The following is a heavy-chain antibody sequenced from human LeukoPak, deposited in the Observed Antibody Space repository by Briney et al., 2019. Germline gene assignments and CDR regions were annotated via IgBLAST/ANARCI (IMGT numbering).Heavy chain of an antibody. CDR3: ARARSSSWYFDY. Sequence: PGGSLRLSCAASRFTFSSYEMNWVRQAPGKGLEWVSYISTSGSIRYYADSVKGRFTVSRDNAKNSLYLQMNSLRGEDTAVYYCARARSSSWYFDYWGQGTLVTVSS. D-gene: IGHD6-13*01. V-gene: IGHV3-48*03. CDR1: RFTFSSYE. CDR2: ISTSGSIR. J-gene: IGHJ4*02.